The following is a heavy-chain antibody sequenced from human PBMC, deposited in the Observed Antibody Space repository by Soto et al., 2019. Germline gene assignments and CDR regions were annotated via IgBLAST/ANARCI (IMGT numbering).Heavy chain of an antibody. V-gene: IGHV1-8*01. CDR2: MNPNSGNT. J-gene: IGHJ6*03. CDR1: GYTFTSYD. CDR3: AREGDYYYYMDV. Sequence: ASVKVSCKASGYTFTSYDINWVRQATGQGLEWMGWMNPNSGNTGYAQKFQGRVTMTRNTSISTAYMELSSLRSEDTAVYYCAREGDYYYYMDVWGKGTTVTVSS. D-gene: IGHD3-16*01.